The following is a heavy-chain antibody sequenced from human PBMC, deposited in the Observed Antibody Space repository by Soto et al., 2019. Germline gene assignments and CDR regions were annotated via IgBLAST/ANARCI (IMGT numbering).Heavy chain of an antibody. V-gene: IGHV3-33*01. CDR3: ARNRKSGYYYYGMDV. CDR2: IWYDGNNK. D-gene: IGHD3-16*01. Sequence: HPGGSLRLSCAASGFNFNNYGMHWVRQAPGKGLEWVAVIWYDGNNKYYIDSVKGRFTISRDDSKNTLYLQMNSLRAEDTAVYYCARNRKSGYYYYGMDVWGQGTTVTVSS. CDR1: GFNFNNYG. J-gene: IGHJ6*02.